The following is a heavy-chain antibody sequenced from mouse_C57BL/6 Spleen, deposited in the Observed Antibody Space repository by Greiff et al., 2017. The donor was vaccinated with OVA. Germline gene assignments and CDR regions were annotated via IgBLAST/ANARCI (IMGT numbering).Heavy chain of an antibody. CDR2: IDPSDSYT. V-gene: IGHV1-50*01. CDR1: GYTFTSYW. CDR3: AISVYYGNYVWYFDV. Sequence: QVQLQQPGAELVKPGASVKLSCKASGYTFTSYWMQWVKQRPGQGLEWIGEIDPSDSYTNYNQKFKGKATLTVETSSSTAYRQLSSLSSEDSAVYYCAISVYYGNYVWYFDVWGTGTTVTVSS. D-gene: IGHD2-1*01. J-gene: IGHJ1*03.